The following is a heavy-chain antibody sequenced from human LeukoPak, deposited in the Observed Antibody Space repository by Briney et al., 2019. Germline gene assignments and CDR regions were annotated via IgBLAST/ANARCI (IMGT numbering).Heavy chain of an antibody. J-gene: IGHJ6*02. CDR1: GFTFGDYA. CDR3: SRDGHCTSSSCFPQNYYFYGMDV. D-gene: IGHD2-2*01. Sequence: GGSLTLSCTASGFTFGDYAVSWVSQAPGKGLEWVGFIRSKAYGGTIDYAASVKGRFTISRDDSKSIAYLQMNSLQTEDTAVYYCSRDGHCTSSSCFPQNYYFYGMDVWGHGTTVTVSS. CDR2: IRSKAYGGTI. V-gene: IGHV3-49*04.